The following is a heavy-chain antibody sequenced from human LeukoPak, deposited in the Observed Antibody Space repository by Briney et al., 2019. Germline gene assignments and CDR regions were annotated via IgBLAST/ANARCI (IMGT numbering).Heavy chain of an antibody. Sequence: SGGSLRLSWAASGFTFSRYEMNWVRQAPGKGLEWVSYISSSGSTIYYADSVKGRFTISRDNAKHSLYLQMNSLRAEDTAVYYCARDRMDYEADYWGQGTLVTVSS. D-gene: IGHD4-17*01. CDR1: GFTFSRYE. J-gene: IGHJ4*02. CDR3: ARDRMDYEADY. CDR2: ISSSGSTI. V-gene: IGHV3-48*03.